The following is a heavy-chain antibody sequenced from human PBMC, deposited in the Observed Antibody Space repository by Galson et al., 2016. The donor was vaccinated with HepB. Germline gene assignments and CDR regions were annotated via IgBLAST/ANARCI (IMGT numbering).Heavy chain of an antibody. J-gene: IGHJ5*02. Sequence: SLRLSCAASGFTFDDYAMHWVRQVPGKGLEWVSGITWNSGSIGYADSVQGRFTIFRDNAKNTLYLQMNSLGTVDTATYYCVHGNITTDARPWFDPWGQGTLVTVSS. D-gene: IGHD1-14*01. V-gene: IGHV3-9*01. CDR3: VHGNITTDARPWFDP. CDR1: GFTFDDYA. CDR2: ITWNSGSI.